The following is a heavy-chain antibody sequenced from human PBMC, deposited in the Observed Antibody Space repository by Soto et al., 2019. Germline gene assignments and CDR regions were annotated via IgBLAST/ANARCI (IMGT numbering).Heavy chain of an antibody. V-gene: IGHV4-59*01. Sequence: PSETLSLTCTVSSGSISTYHWSWIRQPPGKGLEWIGYIYYSGSTNYNPSLKSRVTLSVDTSKNQFSLKLSSVTAADTAVYYCARLNYDILTGRYHGIDVWGQGTTVTVSS. CDR3: ARLNYDILTGRYHGIDV. J-gene: IGHJ6*02. CDR1: SGSISTYH. D-gene: IGHD3-9*01. CDR2: IYYSGST.